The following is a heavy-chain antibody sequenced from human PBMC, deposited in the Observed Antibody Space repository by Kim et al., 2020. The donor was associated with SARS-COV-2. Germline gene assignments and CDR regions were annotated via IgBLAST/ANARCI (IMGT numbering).Heavy chain of an antibody. CDR3: ARGGRITIFGVVIDENYFDY. J-gene: IGHJ4*02. Sequence: GRFTISRDNSKNTLYLQMNSLRAEDTAVYYCARGGRITIFGVVIDENYFDYWGQGTLVTVSS. V-gene: IGHV3-30*01. D-gene: IGHD3-3*01.